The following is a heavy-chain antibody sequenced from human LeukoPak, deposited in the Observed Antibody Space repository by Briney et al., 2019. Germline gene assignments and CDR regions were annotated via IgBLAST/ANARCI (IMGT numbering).Heavy chain of an antibody. Sequence: SVKVSCKASGGTFSSYAISWVRQAPGQGLEWMGGIIPIFGTANYAQKFQGRVTITADESTSTAYMELSSLRSEDTAVYCCARDGNDYYDSSGYHHFDYWGQGTLVTVSS. CDR2: IIPIFGTA. D-gene: IGHD3-22*01. CDR1: GGTFSSYA. V-gene: IGHV1-69*13. CDR3: ARDGNDYYDSSGYHHFDY. J-gene: IGHJ4*02.